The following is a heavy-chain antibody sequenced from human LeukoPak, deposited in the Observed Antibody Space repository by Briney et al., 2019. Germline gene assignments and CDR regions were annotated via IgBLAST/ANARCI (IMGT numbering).Heavy chain of an antibody. V-gene: IGHV1-46*01. Sequence: ASVKVSCKASGYTFTSYYMHWVRQAPGQGLEWMGIINPSGGSTSYAQKFQGRVTMTRDTSTSTVCMELSSLRSEDTAVYYCARGRTRITIFGVVTPFDYWGQGTLVTVSS. D-gene: IGHD3-3*01. J-gene: IGHJ4*02. CDR3: ARGRTRITIFGVVTPFDY. CDR1: GYTFTSYY. CDR2: INPSGGST.